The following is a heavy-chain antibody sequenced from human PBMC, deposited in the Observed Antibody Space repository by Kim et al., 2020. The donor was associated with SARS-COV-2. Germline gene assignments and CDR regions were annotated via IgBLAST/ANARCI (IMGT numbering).Heavy chain of an antibody. Sequence: GGSLRLSCAASGFTFSSYWMSWVRQAPGKGLEWVANIKQDGSEKYYVDSVKGRFTISRDNAKNSLYLQMNSLRAEDTAVYYCARDNMEAVAGKRGPYYYYGKDVWGQGTTVTVSS. CDR1: GFTFSSYW. V-gene: IGHV3-7*01. CDR2: IKQDGSEK. D-gene: IGHD6-19*01. J-gene: IGHJ6*02. CDR3: ARDNMEAVAGKRGPYYYYGKDV.